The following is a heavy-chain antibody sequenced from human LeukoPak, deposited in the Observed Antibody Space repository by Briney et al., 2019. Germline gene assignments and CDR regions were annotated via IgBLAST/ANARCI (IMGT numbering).Heavy chain of an antibody. CDR3: ARFPQYSGSLDY. D-gene: IGHD1-26*01. CDR2: ISSSGSTI. V-gene: IGHV3-48*03. CDR1: GFTFSSYE. Sequence: PGGSLRLSCAASGFTFSSYEMNWVRQAPGKGLEWVSYISSSGSTIYYADSVKGGLTISRDNAKNSLYLQMNSLRAEDTAVYYCARFPQYSGSLDYWGQGTLVTVSS. J-gene: IGHJ4*02.